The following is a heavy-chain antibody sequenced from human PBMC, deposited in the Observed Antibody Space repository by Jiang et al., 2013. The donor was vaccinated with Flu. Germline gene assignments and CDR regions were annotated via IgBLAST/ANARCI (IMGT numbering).Heavy chain of an antibody. CDR1: GFSLSTSGVG. CDR2: IYWNDDK. V-gene: IGHV2-5*01. CDR3: AHSSTSSSSVGAYYYYYYGMDV. Sequence: PTQTLTLTCTFSGFSLSTSGVGVGWIRQPPGKALEWLALIYWNDDKRYSPSLKSRLTITKDTSKNQVVLTMTNMDPVDTATYYCAHSSTSSSSVGAYYYYYYGMDVWGQGTTVTVSS. D-gene: IGHD6-6*01. J-gene: IGHJ6*02.